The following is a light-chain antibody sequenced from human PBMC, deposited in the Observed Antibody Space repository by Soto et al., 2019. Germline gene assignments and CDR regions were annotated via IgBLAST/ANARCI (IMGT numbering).Light chain of an antibody. Sequence: ETVGTQVEATRSEAPGERATRTCRASPSVSSHLAWYQQKPGQASRLLIYGASTRATGIPARFSGSGSGTEFTLPLSSLPSEAFAVYYCQQYNNSPRTFGQGTKVDIK. V-gene: IGKV3-15*01. CDR3: QQYNNSPRT. CDR2: GAS. CDR1: PSVSSH. J-gene: IGKJ1*01.